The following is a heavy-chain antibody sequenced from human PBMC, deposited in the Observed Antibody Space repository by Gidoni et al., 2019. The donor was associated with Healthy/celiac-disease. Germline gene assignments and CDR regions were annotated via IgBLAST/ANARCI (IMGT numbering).Heavy chain of an antibody. CDR2: IYYSGST. D-gene: IGHD1-26*01. CDR1: GRSISSSSYY. V-gene: IGHV4-39*01. CDR3: ARDYSGSYFDY. Sequence: LQLPESGPGLAQPSETLSLPCTLSGRSISSSSYYWGWIRPPPGKGLEWIGSIYYSGSTYYNPSLKSRVTISVDTSKNQFSLKLSSVTAADTAVYYCARDYSGSYFDYWGQGTLVTVSS. J-gene: IGHJ4*02.